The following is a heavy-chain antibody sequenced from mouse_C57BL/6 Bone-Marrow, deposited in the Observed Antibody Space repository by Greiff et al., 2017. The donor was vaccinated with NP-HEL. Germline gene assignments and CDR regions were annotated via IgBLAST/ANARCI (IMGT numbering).Heavy chain of an antibody. D-gene: IGHD1-1*01. CDR3: ARDYGSFYYYAMDY. V-gene: IGHV14-2*01. J-gene: IGHJ4*01. CDR1: GFNIKDYY. CDR2: IDPEDGET. Sequence: VQLKQSGAELVKPGASVKLSCTASGFNIKDYYMHWVKQRTEQGLEWIGRIDPEDGETKYAPKFQGKATITADTSSNTAYLQISSLTSEDTAVYDCARDYGSFYYYAMDYWGQGTSVTVSS.